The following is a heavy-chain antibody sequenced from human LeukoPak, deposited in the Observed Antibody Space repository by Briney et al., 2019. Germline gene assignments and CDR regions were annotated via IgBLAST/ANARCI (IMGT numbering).Heavy chain of an antibody. CDR1: GGSISNYY. CDR2: IYHSGSP. CDR3: VRVRYSGWGSYCNSDFYYGMDV. V-gene: IGHV4-4*07. Sequence: SGTLSLTCTVSGGSISNYYWTWLRQPAGQGLEWIGRIYHSGSPTYNLSLVSRGTMSVDPSNNQYSLMLSSVPAAGTAVYYCVRVRYSGWGSYCNSDFYYGMDVWGQGTTVTVSS. D-gene: IGHD3-10*01. J-gene: IGHJ6*02.